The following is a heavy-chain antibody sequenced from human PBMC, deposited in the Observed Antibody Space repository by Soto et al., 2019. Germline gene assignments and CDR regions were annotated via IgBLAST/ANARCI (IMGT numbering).Heavy chain of an antibody. V-gene: IGHV1-18*01. CDR2: IGAYNGNT. J-gene: IGHJ3*02. D-gene: IGHD3-22*01. CDR3: ARMGNYYDSSGYYQNDAFDI. CDR1: AYTFTSYG. Sequence: GASVKFSCKASAYTFTSYGISLVRHAPGQGLECIGWIGAYNGNTNYAQKLQGRVTMTTDTSTSTAYMELRSLRSDDTAVYYCARMGNYYDSSGYYQNDAFDIWGQGTMVTVSS.